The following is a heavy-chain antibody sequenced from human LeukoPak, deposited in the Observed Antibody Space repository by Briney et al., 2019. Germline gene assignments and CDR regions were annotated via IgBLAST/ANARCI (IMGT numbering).Heavy chain of an antibody. V-gene: IGHV3-30*02. CDR3: AKGGDYALDY. CDR2: IQYDGRNK. D-gene: IGHD4-17*01. CDR1: VCSDSSSG. Sequence: PGGALRLSCPASVCSDSSSGIHWVRQAPGKGLDGLAFIQYDGRNKYYADSVKGRFTMSRDNSKNTLTMFLQMHSVKVEDTAVYYCAKGGDYALDYWGQGTLVPVSS. J-gene: IGHJ4*02.